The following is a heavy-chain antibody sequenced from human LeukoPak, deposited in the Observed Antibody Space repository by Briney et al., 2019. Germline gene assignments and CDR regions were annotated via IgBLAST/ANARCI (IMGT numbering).Heavy chain of an antibody. CDR2: ISSSSTYI. CDR3: AREGYYDSSGYYSYYFDY. CDR1: GFTFSSYS. D-gene: IGHD3-22*01. Sequence: GGSLRLSCAASGFTFSSYSMNWVRQAPGKGLEWVSSISSSSTYIYYADSVKGRFTISRDNAKNSLYLQINSLRAEDTAVYYCAREGYYDSSGYYSYYFDYWGQGTLVTVSS. J-gene: IGHJ4*02. V-gene: IGHV3-21*01.